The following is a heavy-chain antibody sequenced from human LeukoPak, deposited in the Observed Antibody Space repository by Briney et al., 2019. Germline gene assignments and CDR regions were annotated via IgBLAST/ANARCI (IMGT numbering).Heavy chain of an antibody. D-gene: IGHD3-9*01. CDR3: ARVHYDILTGYSYFDD. V-gene: IGHV1-18*01. CDR1: GYTFTSYG. Sequence: ASVNVSCKASGYTFTSYGISWVRQAPGQGLEWMGWISAYNGNTKYAQKLQGRVTMTTDTSTSTAYMELRSLRSDDTAVYYCARVHYDILTGYSYFDDWGQGTLVTVSS. CDR2: ISAYNGNT. J-gene: IGHJ4*02.